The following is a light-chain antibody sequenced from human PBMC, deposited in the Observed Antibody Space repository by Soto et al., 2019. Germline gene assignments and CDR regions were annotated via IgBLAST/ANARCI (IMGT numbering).Light chain of an antibody. Sequence: EIVLTQSPATLSLSPGDRATLSCRASQSVGHMFLAWFQQKPGQAPRLLIFDAYRRATGIPDRFSGSGSGTNFALTTSRLEPEDFALYYCHQYASSFGTFGQGTKVDIK. CDR3: HQYASSFGT. CDR2: DAY. V-gene: IGKV3-20*01. J-gene: IGKJ1*01. CDR1: QSVGHMF.